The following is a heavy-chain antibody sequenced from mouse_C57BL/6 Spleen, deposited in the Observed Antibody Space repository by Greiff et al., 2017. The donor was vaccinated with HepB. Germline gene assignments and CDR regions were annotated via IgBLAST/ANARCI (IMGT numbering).Heavy chain of an antibody. J-gene: IGHJ4*01. CDR1: GFTFSSYG. D-gene: IGHD1-1*01. CDR3: ARDYYGSRNYAMDY. V-gene: IGHV5-6*02. CDR2: ISSGGSYT. Sequence: DVMLVESGGDLVKPGGSLKLSCAASGFTFSSYGMSWVRQTPDKRLEWVATISSGGSYTYYPDSVKGRFTISRDNAKNTLYLQMSSLKSEDTAMYYCARDYYGSRNYAMDYWGQGTSVTVSS.